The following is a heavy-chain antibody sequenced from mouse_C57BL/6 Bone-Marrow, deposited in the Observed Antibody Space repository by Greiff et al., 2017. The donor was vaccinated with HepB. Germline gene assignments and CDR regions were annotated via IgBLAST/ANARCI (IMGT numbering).Heavy chain of an antibody. D-gene: IGHD2-3*01. V-gene: IGHV1-81*01. CDR1: GYTFTSYG. CDR3: AIYDGYYHTLL. Sequence: QVQLQQSGAELVRPGASVTLSCKASGYTFTSYGISWVKQRTGQGLEWIGEIYPRSGNTYYNEKFKGKATLTADKSSSTAYMELRSLTSEDSAVYFCAIYDGYYHTLLWGQGTTLTVSS. CDR2: IYPRSGNT. J-gene: IGHJ2*01.